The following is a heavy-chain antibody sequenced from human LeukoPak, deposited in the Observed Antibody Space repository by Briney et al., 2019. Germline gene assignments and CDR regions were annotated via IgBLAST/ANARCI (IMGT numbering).Heavy chain of an antibody. V-gene: IGHV1-69*13. D-gene: IGHD6-13*01. CDR2: IIPIFGTA. J-gene: IGHJ6*03. CDR1: GGTFSSYA. CDR3: ARGTEQLVRPPHLNYYYYMDV. Sequence: SVKVSCKASGGTFSSYAISWVRQAPGQGLEWMGGIIPIFGTANYAQKFQGRVTITADESTSTAYMELSSLRSEDTAVYYCARGTEQLVRPPHLNYYYYMDVWGKGTTVTISS.